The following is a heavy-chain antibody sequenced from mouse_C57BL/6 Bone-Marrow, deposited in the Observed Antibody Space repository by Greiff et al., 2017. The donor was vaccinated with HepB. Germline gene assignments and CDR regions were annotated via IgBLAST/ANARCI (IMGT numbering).Heavy chain of an antibody. J-gene: IGHJ4*01. Sequence: DVQLQESGTVLARPGASVKMSCKTSGYTFTSYWMHWVKQRPGQGLEWLVAIYPGNSDTSYNQKFKGQAKLTAITSASTAYMELSSLTNEDSAVYYCTRSPYGAMDYWGQGTSVTVSS. V-gene: IGHV1-5*01. CDR2: IYPGNSDT. CDR3: TRSPYGAMDY. D-gene: IGHD1-1*02. CDR1: GYTFTSYW.